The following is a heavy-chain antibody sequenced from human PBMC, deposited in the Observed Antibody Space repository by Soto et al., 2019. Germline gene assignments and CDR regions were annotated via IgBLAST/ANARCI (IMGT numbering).Heavy chain of an antibody. CDR2: LYWDTDKDDE. D-gene: IGHD6-13*01. Sequence: QITLKESGPTLVKPTQTLTLTCTFSGFSLTTNGVGVGWFRQPPGKALEWLALLYWDTDKDDEEYSPSLRNRLTLTKAASKNQTVLTTTYTAPEDTATYHCAHGSGWLLNHGGHGTLVTVSS. J-gene: IGHJ4*01. CDR1: GFSLTTNGVG. CDR3: AHGSGWLLNH. V-gene: IGHV2-5*02.